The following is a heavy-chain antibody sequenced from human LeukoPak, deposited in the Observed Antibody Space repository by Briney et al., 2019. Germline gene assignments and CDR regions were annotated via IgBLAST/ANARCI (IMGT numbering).Heavy chain of an antibody. V-gene: IGHV3-7*03. Sequence: GGSLRLSCAASGFIFNNYWMTWVRRAPGKGLEWVATIKQDGSETYYVDSVKGRFTISRDNAKNSLCLQVNSLRAEDTAIYYCRSLSGGAYNPGVFDYGGRETLVTVS. CDR3: RSLSGGAYNPGVFDY. D-gene: IGHD2-21*01. J-gene: IGHJ4*02. CDR1: GFIFNNYW. CDR2: IKQDGSET.